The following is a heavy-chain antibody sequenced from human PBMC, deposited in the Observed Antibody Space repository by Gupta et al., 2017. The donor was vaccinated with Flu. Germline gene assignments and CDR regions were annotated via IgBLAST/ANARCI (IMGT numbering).Heavy chain of an antibody. CDR3: ARDLGRGGLGYFDY. Sequence: QVQLVESGGGVVQPGRSLRLSCAASGFTFSTYGMHWVRQAPGKGLEWVTVIWYDGSNQYYIASVKGRFTISRDNSKKMVYLQMNSVRAEDTAVYYCARDLGRGGLGYFDYWGQGTLVTVSS. CDR1: GFTFSTYG. D-gene: IGHD1-26*01. J-gene: IGHJ4*02. V-gene: IGHV3-33*01. CDR2: IWYDGSNQ.